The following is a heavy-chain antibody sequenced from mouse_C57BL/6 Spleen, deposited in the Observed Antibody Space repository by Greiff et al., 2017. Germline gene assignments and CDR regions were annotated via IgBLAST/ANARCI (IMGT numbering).Heavy chain of an antibody. CDR2: IYPGDGDT. CDR1: GYAFSSSW. D-gene: IGHD2-2*01. V-gene: IGHV1-82*01. J-gene: IGHJ3*01. CDR3: ARYGNDDPAV. Sequence: VKLMESGPELVKPGASVKISCKASGYAFSSSWMNWVKQRPGKGLEWIGRIYPGDGDTNYNGKFKGKATLTADKSSSTAYMQLSSLTSEDSAVYFCARYGNDDPAVWGKGTLVTVSA.